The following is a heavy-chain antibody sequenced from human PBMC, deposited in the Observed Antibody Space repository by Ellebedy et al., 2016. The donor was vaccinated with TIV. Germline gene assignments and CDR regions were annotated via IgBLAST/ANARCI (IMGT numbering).Heavy chain of an antibody. CDR2: IIPGLGIT. D-gene: IGHD3-10*01. Sequence: SVKVSCXASGGTFTNSPISWVRQAPGQGLEWMAGIIPGLGITNYTEHFHGRIKLSADDSTTTAFLELRSLKFEDTAVYYCTRDHFGSGTWGQGTLIIVSS. CDR3: TRDHFGSGT. CDR1: GGTFTNSP. J-gene: IGHJ1*01. V-gene: IGHV1-69*10.